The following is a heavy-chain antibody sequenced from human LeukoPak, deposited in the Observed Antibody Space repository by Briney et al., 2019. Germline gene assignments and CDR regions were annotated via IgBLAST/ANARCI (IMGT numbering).Heavy chain of an antibody. Sequence: GGSLRLSCAASGFTFSSYGMSWVRQAPGKGLEWVSAISGSGGSTYYADSVKGRFTISRDNSKNTLYLQMNSLRAEDTAVYYCARAMVDYNARSFDYWGQGTLVTVSS. CDR2: ISGSGGST. J-gene: IGHJ4*02. CDR3: ARAMVDYNARSFDY. D-gene: IGHD4-11*01. CDR1: GFTFSSYG. V-gene: IGHV3-23*01.